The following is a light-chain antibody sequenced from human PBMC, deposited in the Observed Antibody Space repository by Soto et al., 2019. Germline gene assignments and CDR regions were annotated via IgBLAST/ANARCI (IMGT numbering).Light chain of an antibody. V-gene: IGLV2-14*01. Sequence: QSVLTQPASVSGSPGQSITISCTGISSDAGGYNYVSWYQQHPGKAPKLMIYDVSNRPSGVSNRFSGSKSGNTASLTISGLQAEDEADYYCSSYTSSSTMVFGGGTKLTVL. CDR2: DVS. CDR3: SSYTSSSTMV. J-gene: IGLJ2*01. CDR1: SSDAGGYNY.